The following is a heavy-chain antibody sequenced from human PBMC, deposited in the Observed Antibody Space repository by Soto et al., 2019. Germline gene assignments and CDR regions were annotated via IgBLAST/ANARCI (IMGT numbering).Heavy chain of an antibody. J-gene: IGHJ4*02. CDR3: ARGFSGYYSSLDY. CDR1: GGSFSSDA. V-gene: IGHV1-69*01. Sequence: QVHLVQSGAEVKRPGSSVKVSCEASGGSFSSDAITWVRQVPGQGLEWMGGIIPTFGAANYGRQFQGRVTISADESTRTVYMELSSLRFADTAVYYCARGFSGYYSSLDYWGQGTLVTVSS. CDR2: IIPTFGAA. D-gene: IGHD5-12*01.